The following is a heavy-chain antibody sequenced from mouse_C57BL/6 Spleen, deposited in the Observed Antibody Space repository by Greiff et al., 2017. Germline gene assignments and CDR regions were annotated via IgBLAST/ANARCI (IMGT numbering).Heavy chain of an antibody. Sequence: VQLQQPGAELVKPGASVKLSCKASGYTFTSYWMHWVKQRPGQGLEWIGMIHPNSGSTNYNEKFKSKATLTVDKSSSTAYMQLSSLTSEDSAVYYCARGGNYPYYAMDYWGQGTSVTVSS. CDR1: GYTFTSYW. CDR2: IHPNSGST. CDR3: ARGGNYPYYAMDY. D-gene: IGHD2-1*01. V-gene: IGHV1-64*01. J-gene: IGHJ4*01.